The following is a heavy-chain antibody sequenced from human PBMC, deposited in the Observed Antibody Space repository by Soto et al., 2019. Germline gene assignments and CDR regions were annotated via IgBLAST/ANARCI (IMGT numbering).Heavy chain of an antibody. CDR1: GFTFSSYA. J-gene: IGHJ5*02. Sequence: PVGSLRLSCAAFGFTFSSYALSWVRQAPGKGLEWVSAISGSGGSTYYADSVKGRFTISRDNSKDTLYLQMNSLRADDTAVYYCAKLGSRDAYLTNWFDPWGQGTLVTVS. CDR2: ISGSGGST. V-gene: IGHV3-23*01. CDR3: AKLGSRDAYLTNWFDP. D-gene: IGHD2-2*01.